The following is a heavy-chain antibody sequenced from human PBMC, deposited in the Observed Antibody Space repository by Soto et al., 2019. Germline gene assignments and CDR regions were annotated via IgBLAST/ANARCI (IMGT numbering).Heavy chain of an antibody. CDR3: AKEPLRFYGGNSGNQDAFDI. J-gene: IGHJ3*02. D-gene: IGHD4-17*01. V-gene: IGHV3-23*01. CDR1: GFTFSSYA. Sequence: EVQLLESGGGLVQPGGSLRLSCAASGFTFSSYAMSWVRQAPGKGLEWVSAISGSGGSTYYADSVKGRFTISRDNSKNTLYLQMNSLRAEDTAVYYCAKEPLRFYGGNSGNQDAFDIWGQGTMVTVSS. CDR2: ISGSGGST.